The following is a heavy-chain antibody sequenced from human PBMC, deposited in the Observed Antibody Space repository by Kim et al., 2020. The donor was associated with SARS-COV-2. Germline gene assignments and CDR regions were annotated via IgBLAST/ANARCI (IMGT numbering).Heavy chain of an antibody. J-gene: IGHJ6*02. V-gene: IGHV1-2*04. Sequence: ASVKVSCKASGYTFTGYYMHWVRQAPGQGLEWMGWINPNSGGTNYAQKFQGWVTMTRDTFISTAYMELSRLRSDDTAVYYCARGGPVTNLRYGMDVWGQGTTVTVSS. CDR2: INPNSGGT. CDR1: GYTFTGYY. CDR3: ARGGPVTNLRYGMDV. D-gene: IGHD4-17*01.